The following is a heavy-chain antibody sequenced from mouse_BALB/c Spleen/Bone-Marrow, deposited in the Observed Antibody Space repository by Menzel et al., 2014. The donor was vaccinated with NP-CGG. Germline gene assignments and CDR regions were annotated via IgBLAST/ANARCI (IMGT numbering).Heavy chain of an antibody. V-gene: IGHV14-3*02. CDR3: ARYRYGNFDY. CDR2: IDPANGNT. CDR1: SFNIKDTY. J-gene: IGHJ2*01. Sequence: VQLQQSGAELVKPGASVKLSCTASSFNIKDTYIHWVKQRPEQGLEWIGRIDPANGNTKYDPKFQGKATITADTSSNTAYLQLSSLTSEDTAVYYCARYRYGNFDYWGQGTTLTVSS. D-gene: IGHD2-1*01.